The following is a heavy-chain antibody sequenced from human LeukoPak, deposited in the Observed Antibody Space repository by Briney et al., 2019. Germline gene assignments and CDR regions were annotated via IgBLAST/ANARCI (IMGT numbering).Heavy chain of an antibody. D-gene: IGHD4-11*01. CDR1: GFTFSRYA. CDR2: ISGSGGST. CDR3: AKPGIRGPEFTVSLKDLAFDY. Sequence: GGSLRLSCAASGFTFSRYAMSWVRQAPGKGLEWVSGISGSGGSTYYADSVKGRFTISRDNSKNTLYLQINSLRAEDTAAYYCAKPGIRGPEFTVSLKDLAFDYWGQGTLVTVSS. V-gene: IGHV3-23*01. J-gene: IGHJ4*02.